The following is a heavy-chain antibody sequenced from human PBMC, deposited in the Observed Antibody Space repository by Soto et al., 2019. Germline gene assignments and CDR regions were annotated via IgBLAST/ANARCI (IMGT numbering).Heavy chain of an antibody. CDR2: ISSYNGYT. J-gene: IGHJ6*02. Sequence: QVQLVQSGAEVKRPGASVKVSCKASGYNFPSFIISWVRQAPGQGLEWLGWISSYNGYTNYAGKFQGRFTLTAHTSTNIAYMELRSLSPDDPAVYYCARERDCSSTSCYSPNYYYGLDVWGQGTTVTVS. D-gene: IGHD2-2*01. CDR1: GYNFPSFI. CDR3: ARERDCSSTSCYSPNYYYGLDV. V-gene: IGHV1-18*01.